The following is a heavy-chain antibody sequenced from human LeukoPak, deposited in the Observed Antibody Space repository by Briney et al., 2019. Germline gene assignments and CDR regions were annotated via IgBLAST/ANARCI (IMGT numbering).Heavy chain of an antibody. CDR2: IFPDDSGT. V-gene: IGHV5-51*01. D-gene: IGHD2-8*02. Sequence: GESLKISCQGSGYSFTNSWIAWVRQMPGKGLEWMGIIFPDDSGTRYSPSFQGQVTISADKSITTAYLQWSSLKASDTAMYYCATRVLADFDYWGQGTLVTVSS. CDR3: ATRVLADFDY. CDR1: GYSFTNSW. J-gene: IGHJ4*02.